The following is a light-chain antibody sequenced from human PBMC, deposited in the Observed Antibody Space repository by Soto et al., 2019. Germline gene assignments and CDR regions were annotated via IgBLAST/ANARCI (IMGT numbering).Light chain of an antibody. Sequence: DIQMTQSPSTLSASVGYRVTITCRASQSISSWLAWYQQKPGKAPKLLIYDASSLESGVPSRFSGSGSGTEFTLTISSLQPDDFATYYCQQYNSYWTFGQGTKVDNK. CDR3: QQYNSYWT. V-gene: IGKV1-5*01. CDR2: DAS. J-gene: IGKJ1*01. CDR1: QSISSW.